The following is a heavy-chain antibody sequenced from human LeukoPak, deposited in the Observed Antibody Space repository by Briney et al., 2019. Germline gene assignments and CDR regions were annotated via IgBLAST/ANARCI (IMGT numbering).Heavy chain of an antibody. Sequence: PGGSLRLSCAASGFTFRTYAMSWVRQAPGEGLEWVSGISDSGGGTYYAESVRGRFTIYSDIAKNTVFLQMNSVRAGDTAKYDCAKDKAPGSWNTPSDFWGQGTLVTVSS. CDR2: ISDSGGGT. D-gene: IGHD6-13*01. CDR3: AKDKAPGSWNTPSDF. V-gene: IGHV3-23*01. J-gene: IGHJ4*02. CDR1: GFTFRTYA.